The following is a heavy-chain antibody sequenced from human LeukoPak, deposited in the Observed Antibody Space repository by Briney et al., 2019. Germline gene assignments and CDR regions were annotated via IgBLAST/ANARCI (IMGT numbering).Heavy chain of an antibody. V-gene: IGHV3-7*01. D-gene: IGHD6-19*01. J-gene: IGHJ4*02. CDR2: IKQDGSEK. CDR3: AGVGAAVAGYFDY. Sequence: PGGSLRLSCAVSGFTLSRSAMSWVRQAPGKGLEWVANIKQDGSEKYYVDSVKGRFTISRDNAKNSLYLQMNSLRAEDTAVYYCAGVGAAVAGYFDYWGQGTLVTVSS. CDR1: GFTLSRSA.